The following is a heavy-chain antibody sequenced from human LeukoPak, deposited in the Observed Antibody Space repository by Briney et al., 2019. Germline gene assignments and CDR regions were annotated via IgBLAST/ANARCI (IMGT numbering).Heavy chain of an antibody. CDR3: ARDWVAAAGPYYYYYGMDV. Sequence: GSVKVSCKASGYTFTGYYMHWVRQAPGQGLEWMGWINPNSGGTNYAQKFQGWVTMTRDTSISTAYMELSRLRSDDTAVYYCARDWVAAAGPYYYYYGMDVWGQGTTVTVSS. J-gene: IGHJ6*02. D-gene: IGHD6-13*01. V-gene: IGHV1-2*04. CDR1: GYTFTGYY. CDR2: INPNSGGT.